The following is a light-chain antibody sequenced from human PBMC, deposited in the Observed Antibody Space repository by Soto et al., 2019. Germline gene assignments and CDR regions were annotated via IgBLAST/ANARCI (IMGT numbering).Light chain of an antibody. CDR1: SSDVGGYDH. V-gene: IGLV2-14*03. CDR3: SSYTNKDTLL. J-gene: IGLJ3*02. CDR2: DVT. Sequence: QSALTQPASVSGSPGQSITISCTGTSSDVGGYDHVSWYQQHPGKAPKLIIYDVTGRPSGISRRFSGSKSDNTASLAVSGLQPEDEADYCCSSYTNKDTLLFGGGTKLTVL.